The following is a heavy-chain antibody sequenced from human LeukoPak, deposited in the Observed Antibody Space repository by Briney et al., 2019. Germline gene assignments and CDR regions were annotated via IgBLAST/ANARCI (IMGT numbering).Heavy chain of an antibody. J-gene: IGHJ4*02. CDR1: GGSIRSNIY. CDR3: ARHNAYYDDSSGYYYHPDY. CDR2: IFYSGST. Sequence: SETLSLTCTVSGGSIRSNIYWGWIRQPPGEGLEWIGSIFYSGSTYHNPSLKSRLTISVDTSKNEFSLKLSSVTAADTAVCYCARHNAYYDDSSGYYYHPDYWGQGTLVTVSS. D-gene: IGHD3-22*01. V-gene: IGHV4-39*01.